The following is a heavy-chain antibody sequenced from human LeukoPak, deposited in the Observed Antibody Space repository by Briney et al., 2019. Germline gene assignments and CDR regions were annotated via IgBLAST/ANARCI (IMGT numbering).Heavy chain of an antibody. V-gene: IGHV3-23*01. CDR1: GFAFSSYA. Sequence: GGSLRLSCAASGFAFSSYAMTWVRQAPGKGLEWVSGISESGGSTYYADSVKGRFTSSRDNSKNTLYLQMNNLRAEDTAAYYCAKGSFWGQGTLVTVSS. CDR2: ISESGGST. D-gene: IGHD3-10*01. J-gene: IGHJ4*02. CDR3: AKGSF.